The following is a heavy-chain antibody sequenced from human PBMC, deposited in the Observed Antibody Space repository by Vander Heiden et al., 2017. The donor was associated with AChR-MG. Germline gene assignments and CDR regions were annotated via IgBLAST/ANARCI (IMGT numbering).Heavy chain of an antibody. CDR1: GFTLSHSW. D-gene: IGHD4-4*01. J-gene: IGHJ4*02. Sequence: EVHLVESGGGLVQPGGSLSPTCAAPGFTLSHSWMTGIRQVPGKGMEWVANIKEDGSRQNYMEPVKGRFTISRDNAKNSLYLQMNSLRAEDTAVYYCARQSPNARSTPDYWGQGTLVTVSS. V-gene: IGHV3-7*01. CDR2: IKEDGSRQ. CDR3: ARQSPNARSTPDY.